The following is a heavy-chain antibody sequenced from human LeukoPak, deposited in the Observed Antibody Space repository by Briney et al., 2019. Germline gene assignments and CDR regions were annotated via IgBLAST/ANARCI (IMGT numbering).Heavy chain of an antibody. D-gene: IGHD6-19*01. Sequence: PGGSLRLSCEASGFSFRSYAMSWVRQAPGKGLEWVSAVSGSGAGTFYANSVKGRFTISRDNSKNTLYLQMNSLRAEDTAVYYCARTPGIAVAGTGYFDYWGQGSLVTVSS. CDR2: VSGSGAGT. V-gene: IGHV3-23*01. CDR1: GFSFRSYA. CDR3: ARTPGIAVAGTGYFDY. J-gene: IGHJ4*02.